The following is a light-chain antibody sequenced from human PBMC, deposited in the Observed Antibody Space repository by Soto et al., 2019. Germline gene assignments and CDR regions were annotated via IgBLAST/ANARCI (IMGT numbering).Light chain of an antibody. CDR2: EDD. V-gene: IGLV6-57*02. Sequence: NFMLTQPHSVSESPGKTVTISCTGSGGSIATNYVQWHQQRPGCAPTTVIYEDDKRPSGVPDRFSGSIDRSSNSASLIISGLKTEDEADYYCQSHDSTNVVFGRGTKLTVL. CDR3: QSHDSTNVV. CDR1: GGSIATNY. J-gene: IGLJ2*01.